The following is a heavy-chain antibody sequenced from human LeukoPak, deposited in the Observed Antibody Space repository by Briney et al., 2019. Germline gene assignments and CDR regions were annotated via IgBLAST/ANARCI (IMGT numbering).Heavy chain of an antibody. CDR2: FSSSRATI. D-gene: IGHD1-26*01. J-gene: IGHJ4*02. Sequence: PGGSLRLSCAASGFTFSSYSMTWVRQAPGKGLEWIAYFSSSRATIFYAESVKGRFTVSRDHAKNSLHLQMNSLRGDDTAVYYCARVDWELLDGDFDYWGQGTLVTVSA. CDR3: ARVDWELLDGDFDY. CDR1: GFTFSSYS. V-gene: IGHV3-48*04.